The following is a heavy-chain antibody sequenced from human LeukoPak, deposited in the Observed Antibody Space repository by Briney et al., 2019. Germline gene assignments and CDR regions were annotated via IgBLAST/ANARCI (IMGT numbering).Heavy chain of an antibody. CDR2: ISSSGSTI. CDR1: GFTFSDYY. J-gene: IGHJ4*02. Sequence: GGSLRLSCAASGFTFSDYYMSWIRQAPGKGLEWVSHISSSGSTIYYADSVKGRFTISRDNAKNSLYLQMNSLRAEDTAVYYCARDCSGGSCYPDYWGQGTLVTVSS. V-gene: IGHV3-11*04. D-gene: IGHD2-15*01. CDR3: ARDCSGGSCYPDY.